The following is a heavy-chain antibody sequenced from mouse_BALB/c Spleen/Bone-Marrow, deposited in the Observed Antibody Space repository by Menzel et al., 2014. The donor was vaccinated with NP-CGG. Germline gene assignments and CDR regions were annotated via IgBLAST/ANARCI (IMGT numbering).Heavy chain of an antibody. CDR2: ITPENGNT. J-gene: IGHJ3*01. CDR3: SRGSSGPFVY. D-gene: IGHD3-1*01. CDR1: GFNIKDYY. Sequence: VQLQQSGAELVRPGALVKLSCKASGFNIKDYYIHWVNQRPEQGLEWIGWITPENGNTIYDPKFQGKARITADTSSNTAYFQLSSLTSEDPAVYYCSRGSSGPFVYWGQGTLVTVSA. V-gene: IGHV14-1*02.